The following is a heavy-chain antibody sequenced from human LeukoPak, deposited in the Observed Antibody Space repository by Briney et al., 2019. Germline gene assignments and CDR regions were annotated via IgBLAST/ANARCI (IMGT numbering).Heavy chain of an antibody. V-gene: IGHV3-33*01. D-gene: IGHD2-15*01. Sequence: GRSLRLSCAASGFTFSSYGMHWVRQAPGKGLEWVAVIWYDGSNKYYADSAKGRFTISRDNSKNTLYLQMNSLRAEDTAVYYCARDGRYCSGGSCYSHGMDVWGKGTTVTVSS. CDR3: ARDGRYCSGGSCYSHGMDV. J-gene: IGHJ6*04. CDR2: IWYDGSNK. CDR1: GFTFSSYG.